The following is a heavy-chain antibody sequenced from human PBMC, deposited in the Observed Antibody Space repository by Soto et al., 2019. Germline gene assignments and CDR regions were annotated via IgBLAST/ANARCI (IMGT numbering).Heavy chain of an antibody. J-gene: IGHJ4*02. V-gene: IGHV3-23*01. CDR2: ISGSGGST. D-gene: IGHD6-13*01. CDR1: GFTFSSYA. CDR3: AKDRKSGSGWYWDY. Sequence: GGSLRLSCAVSGFTFSSYAMSWVRQAPGKGLEWVSGISGSGGSTYSADSVKGRFTISRDNSKNTLYLQMNSLRAEDTAVYYCAKDRKSGSGWYWDYWGQGTLVTVS.